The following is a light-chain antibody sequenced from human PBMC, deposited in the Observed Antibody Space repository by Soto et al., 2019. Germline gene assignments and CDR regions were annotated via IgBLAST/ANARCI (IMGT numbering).Light chain of an antibody. Sequence: DIVMKQSPDSLALSLGERATINCKSSRSVLSSSNNKNFLAWYQQKPRQPPRLLIYWASTRESGVPDRFSGSGSGTDFTLTISSLQAEDVAVYYCQQYYSSPFTFGPGTKVEIK. CDR3: QQYYSSPFT. CDR1: RSVLSSSNNKNF. CDR2: WAS. V-gene: IGKV4-1*01. J-gene: IGKJ3*01.